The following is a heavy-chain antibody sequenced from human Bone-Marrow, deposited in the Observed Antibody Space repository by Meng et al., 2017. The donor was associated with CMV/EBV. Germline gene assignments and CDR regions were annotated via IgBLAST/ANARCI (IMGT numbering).Heavy chain of an antibody. CDR1: GFTFSSYA. J-gene: IGHJ4*02. CDR3: AKGAQYYDILTHFDY. D-gene: IGHD3-9*01. CDR2: ISGSGGST. Sequence: GESLKISCAASGFTFSSYAMSWVRQAPGKGLEWVSAISGSGGSTYYADSVKGRFTISRDNSKNTLYLQMNSLRAEDTAVYYCAKGAQYYDILTHFDYWGQGTLVTVSS. V-gene: IGHV3-23*01.